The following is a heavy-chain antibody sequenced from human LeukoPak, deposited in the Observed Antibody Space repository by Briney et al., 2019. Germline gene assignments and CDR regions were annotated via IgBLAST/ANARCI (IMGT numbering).Heavy chain of an antibody. Sequence: SETLSLTCTVSGGSISSYYWSWIRQPPGKGLEWIGSIYYSGSTYYNPSLKSRVTISVDTPKNQFSLKLSSVTAADTAVYYCARDYYDSKVTWGQGTLVTVSS. D-gene: IGHD3-22*01. J-gene: IGHJ5*02. CDR3: ARDYYDSKVT. V-gene: IGHV4-39*07. CDR2: IYYSGST. CDR1: GGSISSYY.